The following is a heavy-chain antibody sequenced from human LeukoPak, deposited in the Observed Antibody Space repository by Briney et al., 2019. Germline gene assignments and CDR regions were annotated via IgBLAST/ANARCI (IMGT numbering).Heavy chain of an antibody. CDR3: AREDSGNYYFDF. Sequence: GGSLRLSCAASGFSFSSYTMSWVRQAPGKGLEWVSAISGSGGFTYYADSVKGRFTISRDNSKNTLFLQMNSLRAEDTAVYYCAREDSGNYYFDFWGQGTLDTVSS. V-gene: IGHV3-23*01. J-gene: IGHJ4*02. CDR1: GFSFSSYT. D-gene: IGHD1-26*01. CDR2: ISGSGGFT.